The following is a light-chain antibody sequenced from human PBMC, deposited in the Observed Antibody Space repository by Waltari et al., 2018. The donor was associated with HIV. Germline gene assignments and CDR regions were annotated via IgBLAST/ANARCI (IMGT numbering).Light chain of an antibody. CDR1: SSNLGSKT. V-gene: IGLV1-44*01. CDR2: SNN. Sequence: QSLLTQPPSASGTPGPRVTGYRSGSSSNLGSKTLHSNRQHPGTAPQLLIYSNNQRPSGVPDRFSGSTAGTSASLVISGLQSEDESDYYCAAWDDSLKGGAFGTGTKVTVL. J-gene: IGLJ1*01. CDR3: AAWDDSLKGGA.